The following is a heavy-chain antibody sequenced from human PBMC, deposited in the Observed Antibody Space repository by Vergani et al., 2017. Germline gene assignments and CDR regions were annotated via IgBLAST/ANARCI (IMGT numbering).Heavy chain of an antibody. Sequence: EVQLLKSGGGLVQPGGSLRLSCAASGFTFSSYAMSWVRQAPGKGLEWVSAISGSGGSTYYADSVKGRFTISRDNSKNTLYLQMNSLRAEDTAVYYCAKAGYCSSTSCRTNYYYYYMDVWSKGTTVTVSS. CDR1: GFTFSSYA. CDR2: ISGSGGST. CDR3: AKAGYCSSTSCRTNYYYYYMDV. V-gene: IGHV3-23*01. J-gene: IGHJ6*03. D-gene: IGHD2-2*01.